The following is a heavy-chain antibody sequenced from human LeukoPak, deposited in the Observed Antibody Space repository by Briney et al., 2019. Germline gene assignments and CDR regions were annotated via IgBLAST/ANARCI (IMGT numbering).Heavy chain of an antibody. V-gene: IGHV4-61*02. CDR1: GGSISSGSYY. CDR3: ARDSSLTLFDP. CDR2: IYTSGST. Sequence: SETLSLTCTVSGGSISSGSYYWSWIRQPAGKGLEWIGRIYTSGSTNYNPSPKSRVTISVDTSKNQFSLKLSSVTAADTAVYYCARDSSLTLFDPWGQGTLVTVSS. J-gene: IGHJ5*02. D-gene: IGHD2-15*01.